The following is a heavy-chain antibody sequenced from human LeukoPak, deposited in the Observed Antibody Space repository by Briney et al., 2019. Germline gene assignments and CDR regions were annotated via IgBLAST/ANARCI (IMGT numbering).Heavy chain of an antibody. CDR2: INPSGGST. J-gene: IGHJ3*02. Sequence: PGASVKVSCKASGYTFTSYYMHWVRQAPGQGLEWMGIINPSGGSTSYTQKFQGRVTITADESTSTAYMELSSLRSEDTAVYYCASLYWGSGPALDAFDIWGQGTMVTVSS. CDR1: GYTFTSYY. V-gene: IGHV1-46*01. CDR3: ASLYWGSGPALDAFDI. D-gene: IGHD7-27*01.